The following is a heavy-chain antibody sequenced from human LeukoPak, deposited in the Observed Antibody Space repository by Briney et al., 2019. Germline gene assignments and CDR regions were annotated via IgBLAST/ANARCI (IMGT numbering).Heavy chain of an antibody. CDR2: INPSGGHT. V-gene: IGHV1-46*01. Sequence: ASVKVSCEASGYTFTSYYLHWVRQAPGQGLEWMGIINPSGGHTTYAQRFQGRVTITRDTSTSTLYMDLSSLRSEDTAVYYCARTYDSSGYYHYFDYWGQGTLVTVSS. D-gene: IGHD3-22*01. CDR1: GYTFTSYY. J-gene: IGHJ4*02. CDR3: ARTYDSSGYYHYFDY.